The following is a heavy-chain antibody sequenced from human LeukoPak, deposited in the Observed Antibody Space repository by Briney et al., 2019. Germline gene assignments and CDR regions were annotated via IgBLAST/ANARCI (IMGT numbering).Heavy chain of an antibody. CDR3: ARRAYYDSSGFHPTSGYFDL. J-gene: IGHJ2*01. Sequence: PSETLSLTCSVSGGSMFSYYWNWIRQPPGKGLEWIGYIYSSGITNYNPSLRSRGTISVATSRNQFSLRLTSMTAEDTAIYYCARRAYYDSSGFHPTSGYFDLWGRGTLVTVSS. CDR2: IYSSGIT. V-gene: IGHV4-4*08. CDR1: GGSMFSYY. D-gene: IGHD3-16*01.